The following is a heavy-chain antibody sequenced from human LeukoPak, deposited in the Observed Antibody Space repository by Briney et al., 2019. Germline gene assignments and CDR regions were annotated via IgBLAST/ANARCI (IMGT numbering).Heavy chain of an antibody. CDR2: INHSGST. CDR1: GGSFSGYH. D-gene: IGHD3-22*01. CDR3: ARVRITTEIVVVPYYFDY. J-gene: IGHJ4*02. V-gene: IGHV4-34*01. Sequence: SETLSLPCAVYGGSFSGYHWSWIRPPPGKGLEWIGEINHSGSTNYNPSLKSRVTISVDTSKNQFSLKLSSVTAADTAVYYCARVRITTEIVVVPYYFDYWGQGTLVTVSS.